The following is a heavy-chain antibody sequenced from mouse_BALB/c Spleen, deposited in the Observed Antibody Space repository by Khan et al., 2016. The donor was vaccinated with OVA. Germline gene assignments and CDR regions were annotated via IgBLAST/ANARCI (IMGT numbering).Heavy chain of an antibody. CDR3: TRGGAAYDRNDGGGMEY. V-gene: IGHV9-4*02. D-gene: IGHD2-14*01. CDR2: INTHSGVP. J-gene: IGHJ4*01. Sequence: QIQLVQSGPELKKPGETVRISCKASGYTFTTAGIQWVQKMPGKGLKWIGWINTHSGVPKYAEDFKGRFAFSLDISVNTAYLQITNLKNEDTATYFCTRGGAAYDRNDGGGMEYWGQGTSVTVSS. CDR1: GYTFTTAG.